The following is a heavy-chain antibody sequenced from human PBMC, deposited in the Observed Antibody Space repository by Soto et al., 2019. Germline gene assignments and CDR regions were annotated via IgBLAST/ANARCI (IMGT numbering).Heavy chain of an antibody. CDR2: IYHSGST. J-gene: IGHJ5*02. CDR3: VRESAASGPNWFDT. V-gene: IGHV4-30-2*06. CDR1: GGSVTNGRSS. D-gene: IGHD6-13*01. Sequence: PSETLSLTCSVSGGSVTNGRSSCNWILQSPGKGLGWIAYIYHSGSTYYNPSLRSRVTISVDRSENQLSLKLSSVTAADTAVYYCVRESAASGPNWFDTWGPGTLVTVSS.